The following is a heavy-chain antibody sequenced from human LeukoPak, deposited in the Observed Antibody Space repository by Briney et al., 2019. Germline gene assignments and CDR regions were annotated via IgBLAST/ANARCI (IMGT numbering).Heavy chain of an antibody. J-gene: IGHJ4*02. V-gene: IGHV4-31*03. CDR3: ARGYYYDRGGSFSYYFDN. D-gene: IGHD3-22*01. CDR1: GGSINSGGNY. Sequence: SGTLSLTCTVSGGSINSGGNYWNWIRQHPGKGLEWIGYITDSGSTNYNPSLKSRVIISLDTSKDQFSLKLSSVAAADTAVYYCARGYYYDRGGSFSYYFDNWGQGTLVTVSS. CDR2: ITDSGST.